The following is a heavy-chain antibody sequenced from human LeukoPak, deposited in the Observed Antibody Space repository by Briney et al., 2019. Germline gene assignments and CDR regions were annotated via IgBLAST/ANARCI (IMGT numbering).Heavy chain of an antibody. CDR1: GGSISSYY. J-gene: IGHJ4*02. Sequence: SETLSLTCTVSGGSISSYYWSWIRRPPGKGLEWIGYIYYTGTTNYNPSLNSRVTISVDTSKNQFSLKLSSVTAADTAVYYCARVNSAWYGALDYWGQGTMVTVSS. CDR3: ARVNSAWYGALDY. D-gene: IGHD6-19*01. V-gene: IGHV4-59*01. CDR2: IYYTGTT.